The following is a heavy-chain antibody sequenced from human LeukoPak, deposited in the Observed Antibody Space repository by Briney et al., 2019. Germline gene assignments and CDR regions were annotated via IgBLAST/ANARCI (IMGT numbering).Heavy chain of an antibody. CDR3: AGDPGYSSSWYVGAAKTESFDY. D-gene: IGHD6-13*01. V-gene: IGHV3-48*03. CDR1: GVTSISYE. CDR2: IISSGGTI. J-gene: IGHJ4*02. Sequence: PAGAPRLLSSASGVTSISYEMKWVRHAPAGELEWVSYIISSGGTITYTDSVKGRFTISRDNAKNSLYLQMNSLRAEDTAVYYCAGDPGYSSSWYVGAAKTESFDYWGQGTLVTVSS.